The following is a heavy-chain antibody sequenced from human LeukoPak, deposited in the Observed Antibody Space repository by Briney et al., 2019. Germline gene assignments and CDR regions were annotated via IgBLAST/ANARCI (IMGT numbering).Heavy chain of an antibody. V-gene: IGHV3-21*01. D-gene: IGHD2-2*01. Sequence: PGGSLRLSCAASGFTFSSYSTNWVRQAPGKGLEWVSSISSSSSYIYYADSVKGRFTISRDNAKNSLYLQMNSLRAEDTAVYYCARLVSALGSDYWGQGTLVTVSS. CDR1: GFTFSSYS. CDR2: ISSSSSYI. J-gene: IGHJ4*02. CDR3: ARLVSALGSDY.